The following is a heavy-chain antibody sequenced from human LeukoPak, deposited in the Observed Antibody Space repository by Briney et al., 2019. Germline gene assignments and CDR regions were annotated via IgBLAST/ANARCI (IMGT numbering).Heavy chain of an antibody. J-gene: IGHJ4*02. V-gene: IGHV4-38-2*02. Sequence: PSETLSLTCSVSDYPISSGYFWGWIRQPPGKGLEWIATMSHSGSTHFNPSLKSRVIVSIDASKNQFSLNLTSVTAADTAVYYCAREHCAGGYCYFLDYWGQGTLVTVSS. CDR3: AREHCAGGYCYFLDY. D-gene: IGHD2/OR15-2a*01. CDR1: DYPISSGYF. CDR2: MSHSGST.